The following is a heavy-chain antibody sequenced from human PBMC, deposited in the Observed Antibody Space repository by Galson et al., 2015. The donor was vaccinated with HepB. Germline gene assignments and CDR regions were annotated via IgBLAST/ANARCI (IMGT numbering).Heavy chain of an antibody. CDR2: INAGNGNT. Sequence: SVKVSCKASGYTFTSYAMHWVRQAPGQRLEWMGWINAGNGNTKYSQKFQGRVTITRDTSASTAYMELNSLRSEDTAVYYCARETFTETTVTTSEAFDIWGQGTMVTVSS. J-gene: IGHJ3*02. CDR1: GYTFTSYA. V-gene: IGHV1-3*01. D-gene: IGHD4-11*01. CDR3: ARETFTETTVTTSEAFDI.